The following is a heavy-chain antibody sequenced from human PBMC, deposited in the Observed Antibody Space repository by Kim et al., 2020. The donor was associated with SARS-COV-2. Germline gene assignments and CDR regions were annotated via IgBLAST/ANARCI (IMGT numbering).Heavy chain of an antibody. D-gene: IGHD6-13*01. Sequence: TDYAAPVKGRFTISTDDSKNTLYLQMNSLKTEDTAVYYCTTAAAGHFDYWGQGTLVTVSS. CDR3: TTAAAGHFDY. J-gene: IGHJ4*02. V-gene: IGHV3-15*01. CDR2: T.